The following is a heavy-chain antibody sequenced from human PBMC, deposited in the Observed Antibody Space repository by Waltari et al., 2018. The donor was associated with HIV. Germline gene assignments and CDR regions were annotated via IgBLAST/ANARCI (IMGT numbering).Heavy chain of an antibody. CDR2: IKSKTDGGTT. CDR1: GFTFSNAW. J-gene: IGHJ6*02. CDR3: TTLPIYYYYGMDV. Sequence: EVQLVESGGGLVKPGGSLRLSCAASGFTFSNAWMSWVRQAPGKGLEWVGRIKSKTDGGTTDYAAPVKGRFTISRDDSKNTLYLQMNSLKTEDTAVYYCTTLPIYYYYGMDVWGQGTTVTVSS. V-gene: IGHV3-15*01.